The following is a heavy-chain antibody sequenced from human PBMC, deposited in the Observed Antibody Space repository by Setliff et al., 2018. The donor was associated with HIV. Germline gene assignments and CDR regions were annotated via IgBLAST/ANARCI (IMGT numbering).Heavy chain of an antibody. CDR3: ARGGNSRAAWFDS. J-gene: IGHJ5*01. D-gene: IGHD5-12*01. Sequence: PSETLSLTCTLSGFSISSDGFYWNWIRQRPGKGLEWIGYIFGSGITYYNPSLTDRLTISVDTSKNQFSLKLSYVTAADTAVYYCARGGNSRAAWFDSWGQGTLVTVSS. V-gene: IGHV4-31*03. CDR2: IFGSGIT. CDR1: GFSISSDGFY.